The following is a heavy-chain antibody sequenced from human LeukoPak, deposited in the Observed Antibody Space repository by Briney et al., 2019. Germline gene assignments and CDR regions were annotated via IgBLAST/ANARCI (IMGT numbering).Heavy chain of an antibody. J-gene: IGHJ4*02. V-gene: IGHV1-8*01. CDR3: ARNWGLAQGYFDY. D-gene: IGHD7-27*01. CDR2: MNPNSGNT. Sequence: GASVKVSCKASGYTFTSYDINWVRQATGRGREWMGWMNPNSGNTGYAQKFQGRVTMTRNTSISTAYMELSSLRSEDTAVYYCARNWGLAQGYFDYWGQGTLVTVSS. CDR1: GYTFTSYD.